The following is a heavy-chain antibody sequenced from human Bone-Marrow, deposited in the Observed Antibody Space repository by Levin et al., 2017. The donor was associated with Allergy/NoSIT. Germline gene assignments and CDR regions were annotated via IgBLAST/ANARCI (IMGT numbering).Heavy chain of an antibody. Sequence: GESLKISCAVSGFTFSNYGMHWVRQAPGKGLEWVALISYDGSDKDYADSVKGRFTISRDSSKNTLYLQMNSLRAEDTAVYYCAKLLPWLVLTAPFDYWGQGALVTVSS. CDR1: GFTFSNYG. CDR3: AKLLPWLVLTAPFDY. CDR2: ISYDGSDK. V-gene: IGHV3-30*18. D-gene: IGHD6-19*01. J-gene: IGHJ4*02.